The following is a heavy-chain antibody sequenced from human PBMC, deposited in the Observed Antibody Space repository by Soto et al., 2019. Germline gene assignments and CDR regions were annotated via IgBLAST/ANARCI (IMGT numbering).Heavy chain of an antibody. CDR2: INPNSGGT. V-gene: IGHV1-2*04. Sequence: QVQLVQSGAEVKKPGASVKVSCKASGYTFTGYYMHWVRQAPGQGLEWMGWINPNSGGTNYAQKCQGWVTMTRDTSISTAYMELSRLRSDDTAVYYRARSSLPSWWSLIGYWGQGTLVTVSS. J-gene: IGHJ4*02. CDR1: GYTFTGYY. D-gene: IGHD2-15*01. CDR3: ARSSLPSWWSLIGY.